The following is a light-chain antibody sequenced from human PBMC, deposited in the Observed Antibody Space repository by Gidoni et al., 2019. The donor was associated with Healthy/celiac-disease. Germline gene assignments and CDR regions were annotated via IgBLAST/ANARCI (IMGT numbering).Light chain of an antibody. CDR2: SAS. Sequence: DIHKTKSPSSLSASVGDRVTITFRASQSIISYLNWYQQKPGKAPKLLIYSASSLQRGVTSRFSGSGSGTDFTLTIRSLQPDDFATYFFQQSYSTLGTFGGGTQVEIK. CDR1: QSIISY. V-gene: IGKV1-39*01. J-gene: IGKJ4*01. CDR3: QQSYSTLGT.